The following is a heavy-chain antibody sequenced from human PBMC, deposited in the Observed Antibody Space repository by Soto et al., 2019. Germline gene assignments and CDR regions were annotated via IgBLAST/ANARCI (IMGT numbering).Heavy chain of an antibody. D-gene: IGHD6-25*01. Sequence: PGESLKISCKGSGYSFTSYWIGWVRQMPGKGLEWMGIIYPGDSDTRYSPSFQGQVTISADKSISTAYLQWSSLKASDTAMYYCARQETGSRKYYYYGMDVWGQGTTVTVSS. CDR3: ARQETGSRKYYYYGMDV. V-gene: IGHV5-51*01. CDR2: IYPGDSDT. J-gene: IGHJ6*02. CDR1: GYSFTSYW.